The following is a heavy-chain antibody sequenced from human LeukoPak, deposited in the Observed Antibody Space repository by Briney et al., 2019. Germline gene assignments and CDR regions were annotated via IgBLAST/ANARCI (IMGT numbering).Heavy chain of an antibody. V-gene: IGHV3-33*01. Sequence: PGGSLRLSCAASGFTFSNYGMHWVRQAPGKGLEWVSVIWYDGGNKYYADSVKGRFIISRDNPKNMLYLQMNNLRAEDTAVYYCARDPFTGYWGQGTLVTVSS. D-gene: IGHD1-1*01. J-gene: IGHJ4*02. CDR2: IWYDGGNK. CDR3: ARDPFTGY. CDR1: GFTFSNYG.